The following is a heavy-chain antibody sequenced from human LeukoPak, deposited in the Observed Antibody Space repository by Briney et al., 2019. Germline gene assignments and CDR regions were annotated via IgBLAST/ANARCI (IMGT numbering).Heavy chain of an antibody. V-gene: IGHV4-59*01. D-gene: IGHD2-15*01. CDR3: ARDSNCSGATCYDR. J-gene: IGHJ4*02. CDR1: GGSIRSYY. CDR2: IYYSGNT. Sequence: SETLSLTCTVSGGSIRSYYWNWIRQPPGKGLEWIGYIYYSGNTNYNPSLKSRVTISVDTSKNQFSLKLSSVTAADTAVYYCARDSNCSGATCYDRWGQGTLVTVSS.